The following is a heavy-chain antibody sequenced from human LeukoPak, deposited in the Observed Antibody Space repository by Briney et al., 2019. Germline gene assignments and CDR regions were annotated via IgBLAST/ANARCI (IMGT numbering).Heavy chain of an antibody. Sequence: GGSLRLSCAASGFTFSSYAMSWVRQAPGKGLEWVSAISGSGGSTYYADSVKGRFTISRDNSKNTLYLQMNSLRAEDTAVYYCAKDDHSSGYSSSWYGGYYYYGMDVWGQGTTVTVSS. J-gene: IGHJ6*02. CDR2: ISGSGGST. D-gene: IGHD6-13*01. V-gene: IGHV3-23*01. CDR1: GFTFSSYA. CDR3: AKDDHSSGYSSSWYGGYYYYGMDV.